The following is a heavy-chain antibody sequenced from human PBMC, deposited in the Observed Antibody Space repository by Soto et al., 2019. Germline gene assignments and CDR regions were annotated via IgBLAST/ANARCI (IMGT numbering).Heavy chain of an antibody. J-gene: IGHJ6*02. CDR3: ARVDCTGNNCSPSAYYPRDV. V-gene: IGHV3-33*01. Sequence: GGSLRLSCAASGFTFYTYGMNWVRQAPGKGLEWVAIIWYDGSIKYYADSMKGRFTISRDNSKNTMYLQMNSLRAEDTAVYYCARVDCTGNNCSPSAYYPRDVWGPGTPVTVSS. CDR2: IWYDGSIK. CDR1: GFTFYTYG. D-gene: IGHD2-8*01.